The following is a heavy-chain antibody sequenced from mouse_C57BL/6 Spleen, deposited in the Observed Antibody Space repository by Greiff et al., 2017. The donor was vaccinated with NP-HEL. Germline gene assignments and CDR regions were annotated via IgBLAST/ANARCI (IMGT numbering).Heavy chain of an antibody. Sequence: VQLQQPGAELVKPGASVKLSCKASGYTFTSYWMHWVKQRPGQGLEWIGMIHPNSGSTNYNEKFKSKATLTVDKSSSTAYMQLSSLTSEDSAVYYCARRANWDDYFDYWGQGTTLTVSS. V-gene: IGHV1-64*01. D-gene: IGHD4-1*01. CDR3: ARRANWDDYFDY. CDR1: GYTFTSYW. CDR2: IHPNSGST. J-gene: IGHJ2*01.